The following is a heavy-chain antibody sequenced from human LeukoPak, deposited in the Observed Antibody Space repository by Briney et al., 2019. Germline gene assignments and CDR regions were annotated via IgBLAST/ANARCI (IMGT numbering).Heavy chain of an antibody. Sequence: GRSLRLSCAAPGFTFSSYGMHWVRQAPGKGLEWVAVISHDGSDSHYADSVKGRFTISRDNSKNTVYLQMSSLRPEDTAVYFCAKELCFGSGSYPDYWGQGTLVRVSS. J-gene: IGHJ4*02. CDR3: AKELCFGSGSYPDY. V-gene: IGHV3-30*18. CDR2: ISHDGSDS. CDR1: GFTFSSYG. D-gene: IGHD3-10*01.